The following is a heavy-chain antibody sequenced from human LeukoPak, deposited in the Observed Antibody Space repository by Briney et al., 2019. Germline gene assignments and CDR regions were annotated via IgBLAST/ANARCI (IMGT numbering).Heavy chain of an antibody. J-gene: IGHJ4*02. CDR1: GFTFSSFD. D-gene: IGHD3-10*01. V-gene: IGHV3-23*01. Sequence: GGSLRLSCAASGFTFSSFDMHWVRQAPGKGLQWVSVISGGVAYYADSVKGRFTISKDNSKNTLYLQMNSLRAEDTAVYFCVKDRGDGFDYWGQGTLVAVSS. CDR3: VKDRGDGFDY. CDR2: ISGGVA.